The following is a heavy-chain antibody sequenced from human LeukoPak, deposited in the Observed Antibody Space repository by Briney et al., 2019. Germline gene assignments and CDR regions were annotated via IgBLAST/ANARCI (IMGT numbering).Heavy chain of an antibody. J-gene: IGHJ4*02. CDR3: ARHYIAAAGTMDEYYFDY. D-gene: IGHD6-13*01. CDR1: GFTFSDYY. V-gene: IGHV3-11*01. CDR2: ISSSGSTI. Sequence: PGRSLRLSCAASGFTFSDYYMSWIRQAPGKGLEWVSYISSSGSTIYYADSVKGRFTISRDNAKNSLYLQMNSLRAEDTAVYYCARHYIAAAGTMDEYYFDYWGQGTLVTVSS.